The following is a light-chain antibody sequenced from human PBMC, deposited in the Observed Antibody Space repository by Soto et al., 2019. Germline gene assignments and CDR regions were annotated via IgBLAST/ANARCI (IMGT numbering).Light chain of an antibody. Sequence: DIQMTQSPPPLSESVGDRVTITCRASQDIRYELGWCQLKPGKAPRSLIYGASNLLSGVPSRFSGSGSGTQFTLTISSLQPEDFATYYCLQYNSYPRTFGPGTKVDIK. CDR2: GAS. V-gene: IGKV1-17*01. J-gene: IGKJ1*01. CDR1: QDIRYE. CDR3: LQYNSYPRT.